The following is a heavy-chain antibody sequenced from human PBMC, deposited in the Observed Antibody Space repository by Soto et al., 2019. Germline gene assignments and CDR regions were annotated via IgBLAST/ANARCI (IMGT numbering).Heavy chain of an antibody. CDR2: ISSSSSTI. J-gene: IGHJ6*02. CDR1: GLTFSSYS. V-gene: IGHV3-48*01. Sequence: EVQLVESGGGLVQRGGSLRLSCAASGLTFSSYSMNWVRQAPGKGLEWVSYISSSSSTIYYADSVKGRFTISRDNANNSLYLQMTSLRAEDTAVYYCAFADDSRYYYSGMDVWGQGTTVTVSS. CDR3: AFADDSRYYYSGMDV. D-gene: IGHD1-1*01.